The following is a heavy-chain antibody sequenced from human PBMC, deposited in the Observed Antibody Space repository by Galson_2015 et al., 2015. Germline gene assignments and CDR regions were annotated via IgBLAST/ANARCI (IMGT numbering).Heavy chain of an antibody. D-gene: IGHD3-10*01. Sequence: SLRLSCAASGFTFRNYAMHWVRQAPGKGLEWVALISYDGTNKYYADSVKGRFTISRDNSKNTLYLQVNSLRAEDTAVYYCAKVRGDGGVGSFQRWGPGPLVPL. CDR3: AKVRGDGGVGSFQR. V-gene: IGHV3-30*01. J-gene: IGHJ1*01. CDR1: GFTFRNYA. CDR2: ISYDGTNK.